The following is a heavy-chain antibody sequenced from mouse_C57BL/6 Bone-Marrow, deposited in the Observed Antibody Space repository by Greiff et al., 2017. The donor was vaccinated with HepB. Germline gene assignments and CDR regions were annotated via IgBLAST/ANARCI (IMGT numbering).Heavy chain of an antibody. CDR2: IDPENGDT. D-gene: IGHD2-4*01. CDR3: TTYDYPWVAY. Sequence: VQLQQSGAELVRPGASVKLSCTASGFNIKDDYMHWVKQRPEQGLEWIGWIDPENGDTEYASKFQGKATITADTSSNTAYLQLSSLTSEDTAVYYCTTYDYPWVAYWGQGTLVTVSA. J-gene: IGHJ3*01. V-gene: IGHV14-4*01. CDR1: GFNIKDDY.